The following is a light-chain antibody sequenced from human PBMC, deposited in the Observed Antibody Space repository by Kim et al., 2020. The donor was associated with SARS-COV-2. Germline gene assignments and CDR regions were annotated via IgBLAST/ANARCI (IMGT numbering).Light chain of an antibody. J-gene: IGLJ2*01. Sequence: SSELTQDPAVSVALGQTVRITCQGDSLRSYYATWYQQKPGQAPKVVIYGKDNRPSGVQDRFSGSSSGNTAYLTITGTQAGDEADYYCNSRDSNDYVVFGGGTQLTVL. CDR2: GKD. CDR3: NSRDSNDYVV. V-gene: IGLV3-19*01. CDR1: SLRSYY.